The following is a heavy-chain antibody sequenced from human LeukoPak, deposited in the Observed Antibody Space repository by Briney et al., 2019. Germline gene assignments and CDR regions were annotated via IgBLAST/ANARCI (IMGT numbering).Heavy chain of an antibody. J-gene: IGHJ5*02. V-gene: IGHV1-18*01. D-gene: IGHD6-25*01. CDR2: ISGYNGNT. Sequence: GASVKVSCKASGYTFTSYGISWVRQAPGQGLEWMGWISGYNGNTNYAQKLQGRVTMTTDTSTNTAYMELRSLRSDDTAVYYCARHKQRVPPFDPWGPGTLVTVSS. CDR3: ARHKQRVPPFDP. CDR1: GYTFTSYG.